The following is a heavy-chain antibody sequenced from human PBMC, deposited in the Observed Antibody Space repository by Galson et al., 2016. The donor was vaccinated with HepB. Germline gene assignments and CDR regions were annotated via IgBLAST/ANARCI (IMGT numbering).Heavy chain of an antibody. Sequence: SLRLSCAASGLTFSRYWMHWVRQAPGKGLAWVSRINGDGSGVNYTDSVKGRFTISRDNARNTLYLQMNSLRADDTAVYFCASGSWSGYAPFDYWGPGIQVAVS. J-gene: IGHJ4*02. D-gene: IGHD3-3*01. CDR2: INGDGSGV. CDR1: GLTFSRYW. CDR3: ASGSWSGYAPFDY. V-gene: IGHV3-74*01.